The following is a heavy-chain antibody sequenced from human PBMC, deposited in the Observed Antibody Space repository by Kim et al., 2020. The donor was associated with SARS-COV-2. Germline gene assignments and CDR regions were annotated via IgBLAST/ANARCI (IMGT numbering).Heavy chain of an antibody. D-gene: IGHD2-2*01. CDR2: T. CDR3: AREPGGNWYFDL. V-gene: IGHV3-66*01. J-gene: IGHJ2*01. Sequence: TFSADSVKGRFTISRDNSNNTLWLQMTSLRVDDTAVYYCAREPGGNWYFDLWGRGTLVTVSS.